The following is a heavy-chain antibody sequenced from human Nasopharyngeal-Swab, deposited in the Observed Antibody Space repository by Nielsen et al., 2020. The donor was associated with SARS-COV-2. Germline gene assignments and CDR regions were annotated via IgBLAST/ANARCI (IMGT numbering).Heavy chain of an antibody. CDR1: GGSISSSSYY. D-gene: IGHD6-13*01. CDR3: ARDQASIAAMAY. Sequence: SETLSLTCTVSGGSISSSSYYWGWIRQPPGKGLEWIGSIYYSGSTYYNPSLKSRVTISVDTSKNQFSLKLSSVTAADTAVYYCARDQASIAAMAYWGQGTLVTVSS. J-gene: IGHJ4*02. CDR2: IYYSGST. V-gene: IGHV4-39*07.